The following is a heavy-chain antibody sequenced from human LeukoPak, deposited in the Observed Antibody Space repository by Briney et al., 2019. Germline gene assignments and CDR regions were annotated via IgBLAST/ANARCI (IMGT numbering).Heavy chain of an antibody. CDR1: GYSISSGYY. Sequence: SETLSLTSAVSGYSISSGYYWGWFRQPPGKGREWIGTIYHRGSTYYNPSLQSRVTISVDTSKNQFSLKLNSVTAADTAIYYCARGRNTALVPIDYWGQGSLVSVSS. V-gene: IGHV4-38-2*01. J-gene: IGHJ4*02. D-gene: IGHD5-18*01. CDR2: IYHRGST. CDR3: ARGRNTALVPIDY.